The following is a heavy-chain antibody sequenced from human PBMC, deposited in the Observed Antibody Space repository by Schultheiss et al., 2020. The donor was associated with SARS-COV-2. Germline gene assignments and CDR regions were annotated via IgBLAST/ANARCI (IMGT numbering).Heavy chain of an antibody. V-gene: IGHV4-34*11. CDR3: ARESGGWNDY. CDR1: GGSFSGYY. J-gene: IGHJ4*02. Sequence: SQTLSLTCAVYGGSFSGYYWSWIRQPPGKGLEWIGSIYYSGSTYYNPSLKSRVTISVDTSKNQFSLKLSSVTAADTAVYYCARESGGWNDYWGQGTLVTVSS. CDR2: IYYSGST. D-gene: IGHD1-1*01.